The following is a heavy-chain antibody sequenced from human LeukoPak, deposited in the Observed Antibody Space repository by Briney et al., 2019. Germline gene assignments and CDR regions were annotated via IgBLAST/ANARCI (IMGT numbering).Heavy chain of an antibody. J-gene: IGHJ4*02. CDR3: VVGGSPGY. Sequence: GGSLRLSCAASGLAFSAYKMHWVRQAPRKGLVWVSRISTDGYTTDYADYAQGRFTASRDNTKNTWSLEMNSLRAEDTAVYYCVVGGSPGYWGQGTLVTVSS. CDR1: GLAFSAYK. CDR2: ISTDGYTT. D-gene: IGHD2-15*01. V-gene: IGHV3-74*01.